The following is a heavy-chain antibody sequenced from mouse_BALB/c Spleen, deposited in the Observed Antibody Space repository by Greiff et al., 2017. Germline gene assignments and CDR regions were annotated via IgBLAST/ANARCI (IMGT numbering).Heavy chain of an antibody. CDR1: GYSITSDYA. CDR3: ARTYYDYDGNAMDY. V-gene: IGHV3-2*02. J-gene: IGHJ4*01. Sequence: EVQLQQSGPGLVKPSQSLSLTCTVTGYSITSDYAWNWIRQFPGNKLEWMGYISYSGSTSYNPSLKSRISITRDTSKNQFFLQLNSVTTEDTATYYCARTYYDYDGNAMDYWGQGTSVTVSS. CDR2: ISYSGST. D-gene: IGHD2-4*01.